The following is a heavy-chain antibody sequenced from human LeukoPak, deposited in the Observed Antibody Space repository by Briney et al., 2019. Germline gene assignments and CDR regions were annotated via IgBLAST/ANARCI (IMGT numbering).Heavy chain of an antibody. J-gene: IGHJ1*01. Sequence: GGSLRLSCAASGFSFSCCGMHWVRQAPGKGLEWVAFIRYDGSNKYYADSVKGRFTISRDNSKNTLYLQMNSLRAEDTAVYYCAKDISSGHKRAEYFQHWGQGTLVTVSS. CDR2: IRYDGSNK. V-gene: IGHV3-30*02. CDR1: GFSFSCCG. D-gene: IGHD6-19*01. CDR3: AKDISSGHKRAEYFQH.